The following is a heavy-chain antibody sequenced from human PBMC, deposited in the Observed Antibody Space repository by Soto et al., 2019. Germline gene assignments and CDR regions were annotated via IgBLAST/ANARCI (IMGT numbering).Heavy chain of an antibody. Sequence: PGGSLRLSCAASGFTFSSYWMSWVRQAPGKGLEWVANIKQDGSEKYYVDSVKGRFTISRDNAKNSLFLQMNSLRAEDTAVYYFAALPTYYDFWSGQGNDAFDIWGQGTMVTVS. D-gene: IGHD3-3*01. CDR1: GFTFSSYW. CDR3: AALPTYYDFWSGQGNDAFDI. V-gene: IGHV3-7*01. CDR2: IKQDGSEK. J-gene: IGHJ3*02.